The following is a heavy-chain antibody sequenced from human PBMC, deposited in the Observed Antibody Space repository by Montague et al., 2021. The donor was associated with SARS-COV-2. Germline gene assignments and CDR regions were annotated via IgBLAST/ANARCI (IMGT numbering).Heavy chain of an antibody. CDR2: ISYSGST. V-gene: IGHV4-39*01. J-gene: IGHJ4*02. CDR3: TRQFYYISICYYPFFFDY. CDR1: GASISSHSYY. D-gene: IGHD2-2*01. Sequence: SETLSLTCSVSGASISSHSYYWGWIRQPPGKELEWIGSISYSGSTFYNPSLKSRVTLSVDTSKNQFSLKLRSLTAADTAVYYCTRQFYYISICYYPFFFDYWGQGTLVTVSS.